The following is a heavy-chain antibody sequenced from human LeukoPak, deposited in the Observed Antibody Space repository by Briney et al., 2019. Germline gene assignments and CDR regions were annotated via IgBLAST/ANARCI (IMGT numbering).Heavy chain of an antibody. CDR3: ARGGIVQLETEYYFDY. D-gene: IGHD1-1*01. J-gene: IGHJ4*02. Sequence: GASVKVSCKASVGTFSSYAISWVRQAPGQGLEWMGGIIPIFGTANYAQKFQGRVTITADESTSTAYMELISLRSEDTAVYYCARGGIVQLETEYYFDYWGQGTLVTVSS. V-gene: IGHV1-69*13. CDR2: IIPIFGTA. CDR1: VGTFSSYA.